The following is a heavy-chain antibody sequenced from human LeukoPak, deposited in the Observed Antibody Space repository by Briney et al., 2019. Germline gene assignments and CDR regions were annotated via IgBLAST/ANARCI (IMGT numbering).Heavy chain of an antibody. J-gene: IGHJ4*02. D-gene: IGHD2-2*01. Sequence: SETLSLTCTVSGGSISSGSYYWSWIRQPAGKGLEWIGRIYTSGSTNYNPSLKSRVTISVVTSKNQFSLKLSSVTAADTAVYYCARDLGAIDWGQGTLVTVSS. CDR1: GGSISSGSYY. V-gene: IGHV4-61*02. CDR2: IYTSGST. CDR3: ARDLGAID.